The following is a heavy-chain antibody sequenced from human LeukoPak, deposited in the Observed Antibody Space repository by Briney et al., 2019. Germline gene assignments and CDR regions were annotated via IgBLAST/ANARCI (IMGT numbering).Heavy chain of an antibody. Sequence: SETLSLTCTVSGGSISSSSYYWGWIRQPPGKGLEWVGSIYYSGSTYYNPSLKSRVTISVDTSKNQFSLKLSSVTAADTAVYYCARHYYDSSGYIDYWGQGTLVTVSS. CDR3: ARHYYDSSGYIDY. CDR2: IYYSGST. CDR1: GGSISSSSYY. D-gene: IGHD3-22*01. J-gene: IGHJ4*02. V-gene: IGHV4-39*01.